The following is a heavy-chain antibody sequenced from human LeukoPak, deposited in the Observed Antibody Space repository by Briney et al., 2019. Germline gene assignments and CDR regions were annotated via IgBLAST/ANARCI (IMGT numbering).Heavy chain of an antibody. V-gene: IGHV4-34*01. CDR1: GGSFSGYY. CDR3: ARFPAPTMVRGVISAFDI. Sequence: SETLSLTCAVYGGSFSGYYWSWIRQPPGKGLEWIGEINHSGSTNHNPSLKSRVTISVDTSKNQFSLKLSSVTAADTAVYYCARFPAPTMVRGVISAFDIWGQGTMVTVSS. CDR2: INHSGST. D-gene: IGHD3-10*01. J-gene: IGHJ3*02.